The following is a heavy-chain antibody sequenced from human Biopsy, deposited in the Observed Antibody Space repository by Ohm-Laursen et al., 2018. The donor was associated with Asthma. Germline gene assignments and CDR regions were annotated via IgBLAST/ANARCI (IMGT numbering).Heavy chain of an antibody. CDR1: GVTVRRDH. V-gene: IGHV3-53*01. CDR2: IYSGGTS. Sequence: SLRLSCTASGVTVRRDHMVWVRQAPGKVLEWVSVIYSGGTSDTADSVRGRFTISRDFYKNTLYLQMDSLRAEDTAVYYCARGDSSGWSHYYFDYWGQGTLVTVSS. D-gene: IGHD6-19*01. CDR3: ARGDSSGWSHYYFDY. J-gene: IGHJ4*02.